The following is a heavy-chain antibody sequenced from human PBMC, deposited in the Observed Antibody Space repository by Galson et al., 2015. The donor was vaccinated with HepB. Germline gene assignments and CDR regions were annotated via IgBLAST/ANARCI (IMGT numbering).Heavy chain of an antibody. D-gene: IGHD3-22*01. V-gene: IGHV3-30-3*01. CDR3: ARAGYKANGGYSHY. Sequence: SLRLSCAASGFTFGSYAMHWVRQAPGKGLEWVAVISYDGSNKNYADSVNGRYTISRDNSKSTLYLQVNSLQADDTAVYYCARAGYKANGGYSHYWGQGTLVTVAS. J-gene: IGHJ4*02. CDR2: ISYDGSNK. CDR1: GFTFGSYA.